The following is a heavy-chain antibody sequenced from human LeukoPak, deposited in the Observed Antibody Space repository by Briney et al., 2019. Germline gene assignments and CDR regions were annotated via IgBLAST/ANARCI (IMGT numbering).Heavy chain of an antibody. V-gene: IGHV4-39*01. CDR3: ATSQYPIAAADNWFDP. D-gene: IGHD6-13*01. J-gene: IGHJ5*02. Sequence: SETLPLTCTVSGGPLSSGSHYWGWIRQPPGKGLEWIGTIYYSGNTWYNPSLKSRVALSVDTSQNQFSLKLSSMTAADTAVYYCATSQYPIAAADNWFDPWGQGTLVTVSS. CDR1: GGPLSSGSHY. CDR2: IYYSGNT.